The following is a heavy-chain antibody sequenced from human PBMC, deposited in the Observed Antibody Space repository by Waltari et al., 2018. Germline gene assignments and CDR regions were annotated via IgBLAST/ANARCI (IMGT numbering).Heavy chain of an antibody. V-gene: IGHV4-38-2*02. CDR3: ARPGGRVSRSYFDY. Sequence: QVQLQESGPGLVKPSETLSLTCTVSGGSLSRGYYCGCIRQPPGKGLEWIGSIYHSGSTYYNPSLKSRVNISVDTSKNQLSLKLSSVTAADTAVYYCARPGGRVSRSYFDYWGQGTLVTVSS. J-gene: IGHJ4*02. CDR1: GGSLSRGYY. D-gene: IGHD3-16*01. CDR2: IYHSGST.